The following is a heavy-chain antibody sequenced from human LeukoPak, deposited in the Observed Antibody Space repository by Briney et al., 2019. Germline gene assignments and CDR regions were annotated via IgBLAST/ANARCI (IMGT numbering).Heavy chain of an antibody. D-gene: IGHD3-22*01. CDR1: GGSISSGSYY. CDR2: IYTSGST. J-gene: IGHJ4*02. CDR3: ARDGNYYDSSGPYRLGY. V-gene: IGHV4-61*02. Sequence: PSETLSLTCTVSGGSISSGSYYWSWIRQPAGKGLEWIGRIYTSGSTNYNPSLKSRVTISVDTSKNQFSLKLSSVTAADTAVYYCARDGNYYDSSGPYRLGYWGQGTLVTVSS.